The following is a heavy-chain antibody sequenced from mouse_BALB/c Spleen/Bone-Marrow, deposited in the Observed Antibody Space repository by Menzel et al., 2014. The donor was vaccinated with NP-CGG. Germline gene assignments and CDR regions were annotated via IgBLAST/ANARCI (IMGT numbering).Heavy chain of an antibody. Sequence: EVQGVESGGGLVQPGGSLRLSCTTSGFTFTDYYVSWVRQPPGKALEWLGFIRNKANGYTTENSVSVKGRFTISRDNSQSILYLQMNTLRAEDSATYYCARDIRQLDYWGQGTTLTVSS. CDR3: ARDIRQLDY. CDR1: GFTFTDYY. CDR2: IRNKANGYTT. J-gene: IGHJ2*01. V-gene: IGHV7-3*02. D-gene: IGHD6-1*01.